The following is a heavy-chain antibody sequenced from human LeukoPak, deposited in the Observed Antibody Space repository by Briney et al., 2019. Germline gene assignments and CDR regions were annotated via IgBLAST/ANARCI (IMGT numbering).Heavy chain of an antibody. J-gene: IGHJ4*02. D-gene: IGHD4-17*01. CDR1: GGSISSGGYY. CDR3: AREATVTTLGPFD. V-gene: IGHV4-61*08. CDR2: IYYSGST. Sequence: SETLSLTCTVSGGSISSGGYYWSWIRQPPGKGLEWIGYIYYSGSTNYNPSLKSRVTISVDKSKNQFSLKLSSVTAADTAVYYCAREATVTTLGPFDWGQGTLVTVSS.